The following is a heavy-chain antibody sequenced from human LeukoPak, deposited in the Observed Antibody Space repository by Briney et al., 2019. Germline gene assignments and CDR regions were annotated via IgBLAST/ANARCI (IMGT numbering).Heavy chain of an antibody. D-gene: IGHD3-3*01. Sequence: KASETLSLTCTVSGGSISNYYWSWIRQPPGKGLEWIGYIHDSGRTNYNPSLRSRVAILVDTSKNQFSLILTSVTAADSAVYYCARHEGAAGVLRFDPWGQGTLVTVSS. J-gene: IGHJ5*02. CDR2: IHDSGRT. V-gene: IGHV4-59*08. CDR3: ARHEGAAGVLRFDP. CDR1: GGSISNYY.